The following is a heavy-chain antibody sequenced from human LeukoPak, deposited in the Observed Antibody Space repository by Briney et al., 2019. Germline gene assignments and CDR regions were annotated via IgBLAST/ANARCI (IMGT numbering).Heavy chain of an antibody. CDR3: ARDNHVVVVAASAPLYYGMDV. J-gene: IGHJ6*02. V-gene: IGHV3-21*01. Sequence: GGSLRLSCAASGFTFRRYSMNWVPQAPGRGLEWVSSISSSISYIYYAVSLKGRFTISRDNAKNSLYLQMNSLRAEDTAVYYCARDNHVVVVAASAPLYYGMDVWGQGTTVTVSS. D-gene: IGHD2-15*01. CDR2: ISSSISYI. CDR1: GFTFRRYS.